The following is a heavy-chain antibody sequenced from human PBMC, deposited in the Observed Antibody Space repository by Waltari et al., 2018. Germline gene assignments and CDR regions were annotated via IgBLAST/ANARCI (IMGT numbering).Heavy chain of an antibody. V-gene: IGHV3-30*02. CDR2: IRYDGSNK. J-gene: IGHJ4*02. D-gene: IGHD3-3*01. CDR1: GFPFSSYG. CDR3: AKVEGSGYYFDY. Sequence: QVQLVESGGGVVQPGGSLRLSCAASGFPFSSYGMHWVRQAPGKGWGWVAFIRYDGSNKYYADSVKGRFTISRDNSKNTLYLQMNSLRAEDTAVYYCAKVEGSGYYFDYWGQGTLVTVSS.